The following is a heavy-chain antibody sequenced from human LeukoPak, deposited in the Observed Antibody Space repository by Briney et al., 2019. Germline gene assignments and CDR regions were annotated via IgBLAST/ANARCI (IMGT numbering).Heavy chain of an antibody. V-gene: IGHV4-59*01. D-gene: IGHD6-19*01. CDR1: GGSISSYY. CDR3: ARGAVAAPNFDY. CDR2: IYYSGST. J-gene: IGHJ4*02. Sequence: SETLSLTCTVSGGSISSYYWSWIRQPPGKGLEWIGYIYYSGSTNYNPSLKSRVTISVDTSKDQFSLKLSSVTAADTAVYYCARGAVAAPNFDYWGQGTLVTVSS.